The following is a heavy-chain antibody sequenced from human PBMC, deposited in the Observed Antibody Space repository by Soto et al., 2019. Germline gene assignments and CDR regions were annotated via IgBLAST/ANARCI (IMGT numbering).Heavy chain of an antibody. D-gene: IGHD2-2*01. Sequence: QVHVVVSGGGVVQPGRSLRLSCAASGFTFSSYAMHWVRQAPGKGLEWVAHISHDGSNNYYADSVKGRFTISRANSKNMVYLQMHSLRVDDTAVYYCARDRSMVVVVPGYWGQGTLVTVSS. CDR3: ARDRSMVVVVPGY. CDR1: GFTFSSYA. V-gene: IGHV3-30-3*01. CDR2: ISHDGSNN. J-gene: IGHJ4*02.